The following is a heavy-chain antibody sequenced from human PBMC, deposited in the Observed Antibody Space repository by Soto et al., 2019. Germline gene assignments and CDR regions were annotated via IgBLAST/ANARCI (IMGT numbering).Heavy chain of an antibody. CDR1: GFTFTSCG. CDR3: AKASSSGWHNFDY. J-gene: IGHJ4*02. CDR2: ISFDGSSE. D-gene: IGHD6-19*01. Sequence: GGSLSLSCAASGFTFTSCGMHWVRQAPGKGLEWVAVISFDGSSENYVDSVKDRFTISRDNSRNTLFLEMNSLRGEDTAVYYCAKASSSGWHNFDYWGQGTLVTVSS. V-gene: IGHV3-30*18.